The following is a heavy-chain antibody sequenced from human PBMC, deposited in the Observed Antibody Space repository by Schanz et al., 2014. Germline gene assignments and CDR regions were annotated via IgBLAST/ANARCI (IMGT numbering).Heavy chain of an antibody. CDR3: AKYRGYYRVSGSYRELEY. D-gene: IGHD3-10*01. CDR1: GFNFSDYA. V-gene: IGHV3-23*04. Sequence: EVQLVESGGGLVQPGGSLRLSCAASGFNFSDYAMCWVRQAPGKGLEWVSLISDSGDTAYYADSVKGRFTISRDNSKSTLYLQMSSLRAEDTAVYYCAKYRGYYRVSGSYRELEYWGQGTLVTVSS. J-gene: IGHJ4*02. CDR2: ISDSGDTA.